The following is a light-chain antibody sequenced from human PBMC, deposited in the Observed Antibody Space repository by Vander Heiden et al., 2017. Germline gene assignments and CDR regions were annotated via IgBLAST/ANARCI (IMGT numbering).Light chain of an antibody. CDR3: ISYTSSSTII. V-gene: IGLV2-14*04. J-gene: IGLJ2*01. CDR2: DVS. CDR1: SNDVGGYDY. Sequence: GSPGQSITISCTGTSNDVGGYDYVSWYQQHPGKAPQFMIYDVSNRPSGVSNRFSGSKSGNTASLTIFEPQAEDEGDYYCISYTSSSTIIFGGGTKLTVL.